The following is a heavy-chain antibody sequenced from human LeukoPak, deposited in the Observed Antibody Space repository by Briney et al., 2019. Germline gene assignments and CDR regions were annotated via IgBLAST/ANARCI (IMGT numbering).Heavy chain of an antibody. CDR2: ISGSGGST. Sequence: GGSLRLSCAASGFTFGSYAMSWVRQAPGKGLEWVSAISGSGGSTYYADSVKGRFTISRDNSKNTLYLQMNSLRAEDTAVYYCAKDRLPLAAAPSGYWGQGTLVTVSS. D-gene: IGHD6-13*01. CDR1: GFTFGSYA. J-gene: IGHJ4*02. V-gene: IGHV3-23*01. CDR3: AKDRLPLAAAPSGY.